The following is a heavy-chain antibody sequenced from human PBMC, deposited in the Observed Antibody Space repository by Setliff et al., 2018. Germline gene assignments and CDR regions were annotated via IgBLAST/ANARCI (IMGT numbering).Heavy chain of an antibody. CDR1: DDFFNFGHW. V-gene: IGHV4-4*02. D-gene: IGHD3-10*01. CDR2: ISHTGST. CDR3: ARGSAGDNNSWYPYFFDS. J-gene: IGHJ4*01. Sequence: SETLSLTCTVSDDFFNFGHWLSWVRQSSGRGLQWIGDISHTGSTNYNPSLRSQVTVSVDKSKNQFSLKVDSVTDADTAVYFCARGSAGDNNSWYPYFFDSWGRGTLVTVSS.